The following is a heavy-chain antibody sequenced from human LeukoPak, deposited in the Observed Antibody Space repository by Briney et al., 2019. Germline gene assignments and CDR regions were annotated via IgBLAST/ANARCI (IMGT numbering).Heavy chain of an antibody. J-gene: IGHJ4*02. CDR3: ARALREYSSSWFSDF. V-gene: IGHV1-18*01. CDR1: GYTFRSYG. Sequence: GASVKVSCRASGYTFRSYGISWVRQAPGQGLEWMSWISPYSGSTNYPQKFQGRVPVTTDTSTSTAYMELRSLRSDDTAVYFCARALREYSSSWFSDFWGQGTLVTVSS. CDR2: ISPYSGST. D-gene: IGHD6-13*01.